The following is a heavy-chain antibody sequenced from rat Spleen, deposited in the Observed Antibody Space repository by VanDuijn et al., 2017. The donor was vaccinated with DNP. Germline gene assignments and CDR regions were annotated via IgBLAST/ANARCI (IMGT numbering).Heavy chain of an antibody. D-gene: IGHD1-4*01. CDR1: GFTFNNYY. V-gene: IGHV5-25*01. CDR2: ITNSGDST. CDR3: TTGYGY. Sequence: EVQLVESGGGLVQPGRSMKLSCAASGFTFNNYYMAWIRQAPTKGLEWVASITNSGDSTYYRDSVKGRFTISRDNAKITLYLQMDSLRSEDTATYYCTTGYGYWGQGVMVTVSS. J-gene: IGHJ2*01.